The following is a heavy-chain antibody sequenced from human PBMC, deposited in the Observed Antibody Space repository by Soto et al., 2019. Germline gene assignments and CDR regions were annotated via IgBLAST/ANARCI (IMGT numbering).Heavy chain of an antibody. CDR2: IYYSGST. V-gene: IGHV4-31*03. Sequence: QVQLQESGPGLVKPSQTLSLTCTVSGGSISSGGYYWSWIRQHPGKGLEWIGYIYYSGSTYYNPSLKSRVTISVATSKTQFSLKLSSVTAADTAVYYCARADIVVVPAEQAVAFDIWGQGTMVTVSS. CDR3: ARADIVVVPAEQAVAFDI. D-gene: IGHD2-2*01. CDR1: GGSISSGGYY. J-gene: IGHJ3*02.